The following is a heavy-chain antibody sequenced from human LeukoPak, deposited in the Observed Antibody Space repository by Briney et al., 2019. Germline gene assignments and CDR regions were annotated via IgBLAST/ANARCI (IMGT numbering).Heavy chain of an antibody. V-gene: IGHV3-23*01. Sequence: GGSLRLSCAASGFTFSSYAMSWVRQAPGKGLEWVSAISGSGGTTYYADSVKGRFTISRDNSKNTLYLEMNSLRPEDTAVYYCAKDLGGTACGWGFNYGGQGPRFTVSS. D-gene: IGHD3-16*01. CDR3: AKDLGGTACGWGFNY. CDR1: GFTFSSYA. J-gene: IGHJ4*02. CDR2: ISGSGGTT.